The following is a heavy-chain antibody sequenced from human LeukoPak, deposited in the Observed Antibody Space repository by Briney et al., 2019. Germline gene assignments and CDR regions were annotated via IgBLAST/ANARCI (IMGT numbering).Heavy chain of an antibody. Sequence: PGRSLRLSCAASGFTFSSYAMHWVRQAPGKGLEWVAVISYDGSNKYYTDSVKGRFTISRDNAKNSLYLQMNSLRADDAAVYYCAREPTSMGSDYWGQGTLVTVSS. V-gene: IGHV3-30-3*01. CDR1: GFTFSSYA. CDR3: AREPTSMGSDY. CDR2: ISYDGSNK. D-gene: IGHD5-18*01. J-gene: IGHJ4*02.